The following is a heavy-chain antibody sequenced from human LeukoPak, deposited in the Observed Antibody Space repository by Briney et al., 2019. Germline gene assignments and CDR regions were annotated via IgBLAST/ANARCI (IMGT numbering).Heavy chain of an antibody. J-gene: IGHJ4*02. V-gene: IGHV1-69*06. CDR2: IIPIFGTA. CDR3: ARSGLVRLSYFDY. Sequence: ASVKVSCKASGGTFSSYAISWVRQAPGQGLEWMGGIIPIFGTANYAQKFQGRVTITADKSTSTAYMELSSLRSEDTAVYYCARSGLVRLSYFDYWGQGTLVIVSS. D-gene: IGHD6-19*01. CDR1: GGTFSSYA.